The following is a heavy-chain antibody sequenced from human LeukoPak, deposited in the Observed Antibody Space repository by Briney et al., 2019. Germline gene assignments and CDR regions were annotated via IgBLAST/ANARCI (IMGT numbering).Heavy chain of an antibody. CDR1: GYTLTELS. D-gene: IGHD2-21*02. V-gene: IGHV1-24*01. J-gene: IGHJ3*02. CDR3: AVAYCGGDCYSSARDAFDI. Sequence: ASVKVSCKVSGYTLTELSMHWVRQAPGQGLEWMGGFDPEDGETIYAQKFQGRVTMTEDTSTDTAYMELSSLRSEDTAVYYCAVAYCGGDCYSSARDAFDIWGQGTMVTVSS. CDR2: FDPEDGET.